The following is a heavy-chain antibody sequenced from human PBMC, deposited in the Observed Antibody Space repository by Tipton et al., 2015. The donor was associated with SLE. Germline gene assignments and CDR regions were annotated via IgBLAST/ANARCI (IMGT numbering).Heavy chain of an antibody. CDR2: IYYSGST. V-gene: IGHV4-39*07. J-gene: IGHJ2*01. D-gene: IGHD3-3*01. Sequence: TLSLTCTVSGGSISSSSYYWGWIRQPPGKGLEWIGSIYYSGSTYYNPSLKSRVTISVDTSKNQFSLKLSSVTAADTAVYYCARVGEPNHYDFWSRYHYWYFDLLGRGTLVTVSS. CDR1: GGSISSSSYY. CDR3: ARVGEPNHYDFWSRYHYWYFDL.